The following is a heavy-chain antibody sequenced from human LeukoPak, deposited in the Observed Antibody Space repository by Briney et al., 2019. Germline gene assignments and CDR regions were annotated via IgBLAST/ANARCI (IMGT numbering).Heavy chain of an antibody. CDR1: GGSISSYY. Sequence: TSETLSLTCTVSGGSISSYYWSWIRQPPGKGLEWIGYTYYSGSTNYNPSLKSRVTISVDTSKNQFSLKLSSVTAADTAVYYCARGLGYCSSTSCLYYYMDVWGKGTTVTVSS. CDR2: TYYSGST. D-gene: IGHD2-2*01. V-gene: IGHV4-59*01. CDR3: ARGLGYCSSTSCLYYYMDV. J-gene: IGHJ6*03.